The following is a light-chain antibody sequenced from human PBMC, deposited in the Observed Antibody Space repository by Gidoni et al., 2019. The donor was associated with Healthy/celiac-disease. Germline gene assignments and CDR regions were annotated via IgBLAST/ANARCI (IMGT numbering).Light chain of an antibody. J-gene: IGLJ1*01. V-gene: IGLV3-1*01. CDR3: QAWDSSTAGV. CDR1: KLGDKY. Sequence: SSELTQPPSVSVSPGQTASITCSGDKLGDKYACWYQQKPGQSPVLVIYQASKRPSGLPERFSGSNSGNTATLTISGTQAMDEADYYCQAWDSSTAGVFGTGTKVTV. CDR2: QAS.